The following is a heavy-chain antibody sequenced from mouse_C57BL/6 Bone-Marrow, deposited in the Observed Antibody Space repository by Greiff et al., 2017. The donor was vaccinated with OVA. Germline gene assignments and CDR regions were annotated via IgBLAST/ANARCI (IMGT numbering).Heavy chain of an antibody. CDR3: ARDLITTVATYDY. CDR1: GFTFSSYA. D-gene: IGHD1-1*01. CDR2: ISDGGSYT. V-gene: IGHV5-4*01. J-gene: IGHJ2*01. Sequence: EVQGVESGGGLVKPGGSLKLSCAASGFTFSSYAMSWVRQTPEKRLEWVATISDGGSYTYYPDNVKGRFTISRDNAKNNLYLQMSHLKSEDTAMYYCARDLITTVATYDYWGQGTTLTVSS.